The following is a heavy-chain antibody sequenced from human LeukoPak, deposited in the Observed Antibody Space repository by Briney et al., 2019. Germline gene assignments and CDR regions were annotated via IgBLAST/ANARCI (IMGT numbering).Heavy chain of an antibody. V-gene: IGHV3-7*01. CDR2: IKQDGSEK. J-gene: IGHJ4*02. D-gene: IGHD1-26*01. Sequence: GGSLRLSCAASGFTFSSYWMSWVRQAPGKGLEWVANIKQDGSEKYYVDSVKGRFTISRDNAKNSLYLQMNSLRAEDTGVYYCARDNLVRGELRSFDYWGQGTLVTVSS. CDR1: GFTFSSYW. CDR3: ARDNLVRGELRSFDY.